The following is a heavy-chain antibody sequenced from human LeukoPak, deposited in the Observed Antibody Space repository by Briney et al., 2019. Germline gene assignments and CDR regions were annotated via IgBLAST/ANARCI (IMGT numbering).Heavy chain of an antibody. V-gene: IGHV1-3*01. CDR3: ARDDDGMDV. Sequence: GASVKVSYKASGYTFTSYAMHWVRQAPGQRLEWMGWINAGNGNTKYSQKFQGWVTMTRDTSISTAYMELSRLRSDDTAVYYCARDDDGMDVWGKGTTVTVSS. CDR1: GYTFTSYA. CDR2: INAGNGNT. J-gene: IGHJ6*04.